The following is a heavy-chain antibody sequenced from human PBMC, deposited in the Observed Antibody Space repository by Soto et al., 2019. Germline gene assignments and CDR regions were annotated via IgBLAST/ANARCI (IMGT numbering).Heavy chain of an antibody. Sequence: GASVKVSCKASGYTFISYGISWVRQAPGQGLEWMGWISAYNGNTNYAQKLQGRVTMTTDTSTSTAYMELRSLRSDDTAVYYCARADGSGSYYNLMYYFDYWGQGTLVTVSS. V-gene: IGHV1-18*01. CDR2: ISAYNGNT. D-gene: IGHD3-10*01. J-gene: IGHJ4*02. CDR3: ARADGSGSYYNLMYYFDY. CDR1: GYTFISYG.